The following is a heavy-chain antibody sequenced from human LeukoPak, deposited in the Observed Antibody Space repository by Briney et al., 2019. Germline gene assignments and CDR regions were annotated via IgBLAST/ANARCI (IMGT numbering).Heavy chain of an antibody. V-gene: IGHV4-34*01. CDR2: INHSGST. Sequence: SETLSLTCAVYGGSFSGYYWSWIRQPPGKGLEWIGEINHSGSTNYNPSLKSRVTISVDTSKNQFSLKLSSVTAADTAVYYCARIRVTTLLRGGFDYWAQGTLVTVSS. CDR3: ARIRVTTLLRGGFDY. CDR1: GGSFSGYY. J-gene: IGHJ4*02. D-gene: IGHD1-14*01.